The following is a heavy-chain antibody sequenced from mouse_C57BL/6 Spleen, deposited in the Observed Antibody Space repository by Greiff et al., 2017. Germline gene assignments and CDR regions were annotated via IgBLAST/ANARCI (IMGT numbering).Heavy chain of an antibody. D-gene: IGHD2-4*01. CDR2: ISYDGSN. CDR3: ARGDYEPWFAY. Sequence: ESGPGLVKPSQSLSLTCSVTGYSITSGYYWNWIRQFPGNKLEWMGYISYDGSNNYNPSLKNRISITRDTSKNQFFLKLNSVTTEDTATYYCARGDYEPWFAYWGQGTLVTVSA. V-gene: IGHV3-6*01. CDR1: GYSITSGYY. J-gene: IGHJ3*01.